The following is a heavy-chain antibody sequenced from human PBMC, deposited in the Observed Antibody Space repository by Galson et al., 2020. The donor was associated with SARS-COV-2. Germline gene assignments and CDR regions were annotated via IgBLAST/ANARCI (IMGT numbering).Heavy chain of an antibody. CDR1: GFTFSSYG. V-gene: IGHV3-33*06. CDR2: IWYDGSNK. D-gene: IGHD6-19*01. CDR3: AKDQGLAGACTTYYFDY. Sequence: GGSLRLSCAASGFTFSSYGMHWVRQAPGKGLEWVAVIWYDGSNKYYADSVKGRFTISRDNSKNTLYLQMNSLRAEDTAVYYCAKDQGLAGACTTYYFDYWGQGTLVTVSS. J-gene: IGHJ4*02.